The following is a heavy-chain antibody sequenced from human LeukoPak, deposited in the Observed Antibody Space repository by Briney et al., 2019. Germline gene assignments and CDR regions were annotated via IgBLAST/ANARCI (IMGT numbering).Heavy chain of an antibody. CDR2: IYPGDSDT. D-gene: IGHD3-3*01. CDR3: ARHVLTIFGVAPPDY. J-gene: IGHJ4*02. V-gene: IGHV5-51*01. Sequence: GESLMIPCKGSGYSFTSYWIGRVRHMPGKGLEWMGIIYPGDSDTRYSPSFQGQVTISADKSISTAYLQRSSLNASDTAMYYCARHVLTIFGVAPPDYWGQGPLVTVSS. CDR1: GYSFTSYW.